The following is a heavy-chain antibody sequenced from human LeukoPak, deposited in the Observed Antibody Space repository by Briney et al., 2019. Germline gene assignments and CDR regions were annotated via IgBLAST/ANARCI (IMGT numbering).Heavy chain of an antibody. CDR2: IIPIFGTA. Sequence: AASVKVSCTASGGTFSSYAISWVRQAPGQGLEWMGGIIPIFGTANYAQKFQGRVTITADESTSTAYMELSSLRSEDTAVYYCARVDSSGWRGWSGYFDYWGQGTLVTVSS. CDR3: ARVDSSGWRGWSGYFDY. CDR1: GGTFSSYA. V-gene: IGHV1-69*13. J-gene: IGHJ4*02. D-gene: IGHD6-19*01.